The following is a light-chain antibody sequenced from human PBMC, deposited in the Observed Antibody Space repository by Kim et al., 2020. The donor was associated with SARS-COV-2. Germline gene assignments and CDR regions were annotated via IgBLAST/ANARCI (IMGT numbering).Light chain of an antibody. J-gene: IGKJ1*01. CDR3: QQYSSYLWT. V-gene: IGKV1-16*01. CDR1: QGISDH. CDR2: AAS. Sequence: AAVGDRVTITCRASQGISDHLAWFQQKPGRAPKSLINAASRLQSGVPSRFSGSGSGTEFTLTISSLQPDDFGTYYCQQYSSYLWTFGQGTKVDIK.